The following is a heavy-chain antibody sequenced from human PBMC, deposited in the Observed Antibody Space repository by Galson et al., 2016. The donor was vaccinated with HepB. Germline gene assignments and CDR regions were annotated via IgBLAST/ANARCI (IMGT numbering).Heavy chain of an antibody. J-gene: IGHJ6*02. Sequence: SLRLSCAASGFPFSRYWTHWVRQGPGKGLVWVSRINSDGSSTIYADSVRGRFTISRDNAKNMLYLEMNSLRAEDTALYYCVREDYGDDPVYYYYYGMDVWGQGTTVSVSS. D-gene: IGHD4-17*01. CDR2: INSDGSST. CDR1: GFPFSRYW. V-gene: IGHV3-74*01. CDR3: VREDYGDDPVYYYYYGMDV.